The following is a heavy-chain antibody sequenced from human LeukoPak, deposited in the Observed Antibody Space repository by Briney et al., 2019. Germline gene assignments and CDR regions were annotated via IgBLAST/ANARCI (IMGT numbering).Heavy chain of an antibody. Sequence: GGSLRLSCTASGFTFGDYAMSWFRQAPGKGLEWVAVISYDGSNKYYADSVKGRFTISRDNSKNTLYLQMNSLRAEDTAVYYCARGGGSGWYNWFDPWGQGTLVTVSS. V-gene: IGHV3-30-3*01. CDR3: ARGGGSGWYNWFDP. D-gene: IGHD6-19*01. J-gene: IGHJ5*02. CDR1: GFTFGDYA. CDR2: ISYDGSNK.